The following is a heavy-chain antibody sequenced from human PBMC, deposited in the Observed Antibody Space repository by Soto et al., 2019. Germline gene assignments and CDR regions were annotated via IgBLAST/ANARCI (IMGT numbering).Heavy chain of an antibody. CDR1: GYTFTSYA. CDR2: INAGNGNT. D-gene: IGHD6-13*01. J-gene: IGHJ6*02. Sequence: QVQLVQSGAEVKKPGASVKVSCKASGYTFTSYAMHWVRQAPGQRLEWMGWINAGNGNTKYSQKFQGRVTITRDTSASTAYMELSSLRSEDTAVYYCARDHGIAAAVDYYYYDGMDVWGQGTTVTVSS. V-gene: IGHV1-3*01. CDR3: ARDHGIAAAVDYYYYDGMDV.